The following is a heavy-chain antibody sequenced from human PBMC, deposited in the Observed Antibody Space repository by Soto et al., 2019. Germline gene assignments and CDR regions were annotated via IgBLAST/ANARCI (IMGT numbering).Heavy chain of an antibody. CDR3: AHKNGDDGAFDY. V-gene: IGHV2-5*02. J-gene: IGHJ4*02. CDR2: IYWDDDK. Sequence: QITLKESGPTLVKPTQTLTLTCTFSGFSLSTSGVGVGWIRQPPGKALEWLALIYWDDDKRYSPSLKSRLTITKDTSKNQVVLTMTNIDPVDTATYYCAHKNGDDGAFDYWGQGTLVTVSS. D-gene: IGHD4-17*01. CDR1: GFSLSTSGVG.